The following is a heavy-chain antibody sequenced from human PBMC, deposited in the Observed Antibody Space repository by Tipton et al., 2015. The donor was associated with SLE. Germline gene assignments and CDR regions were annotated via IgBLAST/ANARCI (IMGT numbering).Heavy chain of an antibody. CDR1: GGSISSGGYY. D-gene: IGHD4-17*01. V-gene: IGHV4-39*07. J-gene: IGHJ4*02. Sequence: TLSLTCTVSGGSISSGGYYWGWIRQPPGKGLEWIGSIYHSGSTYYNPSLKSRVTISVDTSKNQFSLKLSSVTAADTAVYYCARDDYGDSSTPYDYWGQGTLVTVSS. CDR3: ARDDYGDSSTPYDY. CDR2: IYHSGST.